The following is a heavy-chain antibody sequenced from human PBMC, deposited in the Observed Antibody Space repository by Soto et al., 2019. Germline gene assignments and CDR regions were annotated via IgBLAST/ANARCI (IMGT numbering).Heavy chain of an antibody. Sequence: QVQLVQSGAEVKKPGSSVKVSCKASGGTFSSYAISWVRQAPGQGLEWMGRINPNSGGTNYAQKFQGRVTMTRDTSISTAYMELSRLRSDDTAVYYCARASSSWHHELGYWGEGTLVTVSS. J-gene: IGHJ4*02. CDR1: GGTFSSYA. D-gene: IGHD6-13*01. V-gene: IGHV1-2*06. CDR2: INPNSGGT. CDR3: ARASSSWHHELGY.